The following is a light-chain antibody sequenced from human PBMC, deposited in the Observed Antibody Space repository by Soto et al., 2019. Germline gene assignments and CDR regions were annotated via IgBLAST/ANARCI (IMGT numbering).Light chain of an antibody. J-gene: IGKJ2*01. CDR2: DAS. Sequence: DILMTQSPSSLSASVGDRVTITCQASQDIRNFLNWYQQKSGKAPKLLIYDASNLETGVPSRFSGSGSGTHFTFTISSLQPEDIATYYCQQYDILPTFGQGTKLEIK. CDR1: QDIRNF. CDR3: QQYDILPT. V-gene: IGKV1-33*01.